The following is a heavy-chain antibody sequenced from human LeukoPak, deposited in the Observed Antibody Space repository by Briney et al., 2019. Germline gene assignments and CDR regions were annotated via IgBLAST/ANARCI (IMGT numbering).Heavy chain of an antibody. CDR2: ISAYNGNT. CDR1: GYTFTSYG. Sequence: ASVKVSCKASGYTFTSYGISWVRQAPGQGLEWMGWISAYNGNTNYAQKLQGRVTMTTDTSTSTAYMELRSLRSDDTAVYYCAREAAAAGTPLYYDYYGMDVWGQGTTVTVSS. D-gene: IGHD6-13*01. V-gene: IGHV1-18*01. J-gene: IGHJ6*02. CDR3: AREAAAAGTPLYYDYYGMDV.